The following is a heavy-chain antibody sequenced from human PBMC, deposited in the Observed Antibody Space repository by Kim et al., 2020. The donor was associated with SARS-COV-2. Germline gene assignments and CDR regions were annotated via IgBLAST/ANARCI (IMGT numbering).Heavy chain of an antibody. Sequence: GGSLRLSCAASGVTFSNYAMTWVRQAPGKGLEWVSSITGSGGGTYYADSVQGRFTISRDNSKGTLYLQMNGLRAEDTAIYYCAKDTLAVTAGIGYFFGMDVWGQWTTVTASS. CDR2: ITGSGGGT. J-gene: IGHJ6*02. CDR3: AKDTLAVTAGIGYFFGMDV. D-gene: IGHD2-21*02. CDR1: GVTFSNYA. V-gene: IGHV3-23*01.